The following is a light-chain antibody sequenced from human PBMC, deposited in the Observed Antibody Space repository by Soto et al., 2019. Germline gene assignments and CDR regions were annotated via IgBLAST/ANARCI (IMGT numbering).Light chain of an antibody. CDR2: GVS. CDR1: SXDVGAYKY. CDR3: SSFTGTTTLDV. V-gene: IGLV2-14*03. Sequence: QSALTQPASVSGSPGQSITISCTGTSXDVGAYKYVSWYQQHPGKAPKLIIYGVSNRPSGVSNRFSGSKSGNTAFLTISGLQPEDEADYYCSSFTGTTTLDVLGTGTKLTVL. J-gene: IGLJ1*01.